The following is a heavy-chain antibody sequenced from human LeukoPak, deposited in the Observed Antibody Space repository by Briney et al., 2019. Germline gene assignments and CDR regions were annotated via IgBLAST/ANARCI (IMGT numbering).Heavy chain of an antibody. CDR2: IWYDGSNK. J-gene: IGHJ5*02. D-gene: IGHD2-21*02. CDR3: ARGHPDPYCGGDCYQGFDP. CDR1: GFTFSSYG. V-gene: IGHV3-33*01. Sequence: GGSLRLSCAASGFTFSSYGMHWVRQAPGKGLEWVAVIWYDGSNKYYADSVKGRFTISRDNSKNTRYLHMNSLRAEATAVYYCARGHPDPYCGGDCYQGFDPWGQGTLVTVSS.